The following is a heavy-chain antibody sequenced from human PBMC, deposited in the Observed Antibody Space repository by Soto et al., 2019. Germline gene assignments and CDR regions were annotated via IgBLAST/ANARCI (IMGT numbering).Heavy chain of an antibody. CDR3: ARGGPVIIPAATNWFDP. CDR1: GGCNSYS. CDR2: IIPIFATP. V-gene: IGHV1-69*06. Sequence: QVQLVQSGAEVKKPGSSVKVSCKGSGGCNSYSISWVRQAPGQGLEWMGGIIPIFATPNYAQKFQGRVTITADKSTSTAYMELSRLTSEDTAVYYCARGGPVIIPAATNWFDPWGQGTLVSVSS. D-gene: IGHD2-2*01. J-gene: IGHJ5*02.